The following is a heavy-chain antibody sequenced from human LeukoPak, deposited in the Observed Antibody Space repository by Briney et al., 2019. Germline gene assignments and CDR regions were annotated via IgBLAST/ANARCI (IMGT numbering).Heavy chain of an antibody. Sequence: ASVKVSCKVSGYTLTELSMHWVRQAPGKGLEWMGGFDPKDGETIYAQKFQGRVTMTEDTSTDTAYMELSSLRSEDTAVYYCAAEIGGSRYSSGWYRLDWSQGTLVTVSS. J-gene: IGHJ4*02. D-gene: IGHD6-19*01. CDR1: GYTLTELS. CDR2: FDPKDGET. CDR3: AAEIGGSRYSSGWYRLD. V-gene: IGHV1-24*01.